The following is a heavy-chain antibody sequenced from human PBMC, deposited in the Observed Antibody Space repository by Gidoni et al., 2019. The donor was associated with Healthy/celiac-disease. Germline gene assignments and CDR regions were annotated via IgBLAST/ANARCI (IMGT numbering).Heavy chain of an antibody. CDR3: AKDRKGWELLRAWYFDY. D-gene: IGHD1-26*01. V-gene: IGHV3-23*01. CDR2: ISGSGGST. CDR1: GFTFSSYA. J-gene: IGHJ4*02. Sequence: EVQLLESGGGLVQPGGSLRLSCAASGFTFSSYAMSWVRQAPGKGLEWVSAISGSGGSTYYADSVKGRFTISRDNSKNTLYLQMNSLRAEDTAVYYCAKDRKGWELLRAWYFDYWGQGTLVTVSS.